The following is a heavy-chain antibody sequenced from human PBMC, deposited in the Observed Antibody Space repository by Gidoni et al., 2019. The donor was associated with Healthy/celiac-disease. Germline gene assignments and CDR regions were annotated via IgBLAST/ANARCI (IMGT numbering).Heavy chain of an antibody. CDR3: AREVVAGIYYFDY. Sequence: VQLQESGPGLVKPSQTLSLTCTVSGGSISSGDYYWSWIRQPPGKGLEWIGYIYYSGSTYYNPSLKSRVTISVDMSKNQFSLKLSSVTAADTAVYYCAREVVAGIYYFDYWGQGTLVTVSS. J-gene: IGHJ4*02. CDR2: IYYSGST. D-gene: IGHD6-19*01. CDR1: GGSISSGDYY. V-gene: IGHV4-30-4*01.